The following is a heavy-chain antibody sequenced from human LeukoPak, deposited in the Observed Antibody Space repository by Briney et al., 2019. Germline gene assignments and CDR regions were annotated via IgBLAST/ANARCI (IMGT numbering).Heavy chain of an antibody. CDR1: GLTFSSYA. D-gene: IGHD5-18*01. CDR3: ASQYIEVNYYYHMDV. CDR2: INGSGVGT. Sequence: GGSLRLSCAASGLTFSSYAMAWVRQAPGKGLEWVSTINGSGVGTYYGDSVKGRFTISRDNSKNTLYLQMNSLRVEDTAVYYCASQYIEVNYYYHMDVWGTGTTVIVSS. J-gene: IGHJ6*03. V-gene: IGHV3-23*01.